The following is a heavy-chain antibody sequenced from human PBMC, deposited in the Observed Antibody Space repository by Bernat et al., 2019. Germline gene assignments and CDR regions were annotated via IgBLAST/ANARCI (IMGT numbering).Heavy chain of an antibody. Sequence: QVQLVQSGAEVKKPGASVKVSCKASGYTFTSYAMHWVRQAPGQRLEWMGWINAGYGNTKYSQKFQGRVTITRDTSASTAYMELSSLRSEDTAVYYCARAGSSGYGLTFDYWGQGTLVTVSS. CDR2: INAGYGNT. D-gene: IGHD3-22*01. CDR1: GYTFTSYA. J-gene: IGHJ4*02. V-gene: IGHV1-3*01. CDR3: ARAGSSGYGLTFDY.